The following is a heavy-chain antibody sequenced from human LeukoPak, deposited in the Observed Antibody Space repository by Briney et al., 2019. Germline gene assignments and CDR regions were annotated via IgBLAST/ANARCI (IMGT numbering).Heavy chain of an antibody. CDR1: GFTFSTYG. J-gene: IGHJ3*01. CDR3: TRDSALLGVAFDL. V-gene: IGHV3-30*02. Sequence: GGSLRLSCAASGFTFSTYGMHWVRQAPGKGLDWVAVIWHDGSKTYYADSVKGRFTISRDNSKSTLFLQMNSLRAEDTAVYFCTRDSALLGVAFDLWGQGTVVTVSS. CDR2: IWHDGSKT. D-gene: IGHD2-15*01.